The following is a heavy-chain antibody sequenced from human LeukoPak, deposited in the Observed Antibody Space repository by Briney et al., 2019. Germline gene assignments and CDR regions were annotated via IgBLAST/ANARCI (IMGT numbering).Heavy chain of an antibody. CDR1: GGSISSGGYS. V-gene: IGHV4-30-2*01. CDR3: ARDRITGTTWGGGNYFDY. D-gene: IGHD1-20*01. J-gene: IGHJ4*02. CDR2: IYDSGST. Sequence: PSETLSLTCAVSGGSISSGGYSWSWIRQPPGKGLEWIGYIYDSGSTYYNPSLKSRVTISVDRSKNQFSLKLNSVTPEDTAVYYCARDRITGTTWGGGNYFDYWGQGTLVTVSS.